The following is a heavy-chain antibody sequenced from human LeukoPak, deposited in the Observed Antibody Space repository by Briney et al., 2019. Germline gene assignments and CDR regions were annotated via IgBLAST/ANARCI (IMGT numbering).Heavy chain of an antibody. CDR3: ARGGKQWLVSAFFFDY. Sequence: SETLSLTCTVSGGSISSGDYYWSWIRQPPGKGLEWIGYIYYSGSTYYNPSLKSRVTISVDKSKNQFSLKLISVTAADTAVYYCARGGKQWLVSAFFFDYWGQGILVSVSS. CDR2: IYYSGST. V-gene: IGHV4-30-4*01. CDR1: GGSISSGDYY. D-gene: IGHD6-19*01. J-gene: IGHJ4*02.